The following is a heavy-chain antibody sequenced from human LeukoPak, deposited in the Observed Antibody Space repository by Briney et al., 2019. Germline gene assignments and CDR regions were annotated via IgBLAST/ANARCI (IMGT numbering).Heavy chain of an antibody. CDR2: FYVGGAT. V-gene: IGHV3-53*01. D-gene: IGHD3-10*01. CDR1: GFSVTDNY. CDR3: TREEVRAPLDN. Sequence: PGGSLRLSCAVSGFSVTDNYMSWVRQAPGKGLEWVSVFYVGGATYYADSVKGRFTISRDNSKNTLYLQMNILRADDTGVYYCTREEVRAPLDNWGQGTLVTVSS. J-gene: IGHJ4*02.